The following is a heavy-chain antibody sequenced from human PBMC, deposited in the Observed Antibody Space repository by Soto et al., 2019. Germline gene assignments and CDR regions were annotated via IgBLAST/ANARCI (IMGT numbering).Heavy chain of an antibody. Sequence: PSETLSLTCSVSGGSISTDHYHWTWIRQTPGKGLEWIGYIHYSGSIQSNPSLQSRVSMSVDTSKDLFSLKLSSVTAADTAVYYCARRKVTGTIDYWGQGTLVTVSS. CDR1: GGSISTDHYH. CDR3: ARRKVTGTIDY. D-gene: IGHD1-7*01. J-gene: IGHJ4*02. CDR2: IHYSGSI. V-gene: IGHV4-30-4*01.